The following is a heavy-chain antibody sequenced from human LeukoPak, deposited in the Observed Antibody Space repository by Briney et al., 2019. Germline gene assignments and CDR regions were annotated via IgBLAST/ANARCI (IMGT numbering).Heavy chain of an antibody. D-gene: IGHD6-19*01. J-gene: IGHJ4*02. V-gene: IGHV1-2*02. CDR1: GYTFTGYY. CDR3: ARVHSSGPTIHFDY. CDR2: INSNGGGT. Sequence: ASEKVSCKASGYTFTGYYIHWVRQAPGQGLEWMGWINSNGGGTNYAQKFRGRVTMTRDTSISTVYMELSRLRSDDTAVYYCARVHSSGPTIHFDYWGQGTLVTVSS.